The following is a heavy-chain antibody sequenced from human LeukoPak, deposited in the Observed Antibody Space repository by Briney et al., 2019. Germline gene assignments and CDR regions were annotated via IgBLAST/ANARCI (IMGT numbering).Heavy chain of an antibody. V-gene: IGHV4-39*07. Sequence: SETLSLTCTVSGGSISSSSYYWGWIRQPPGKGLEWIGSIYYSGSTYYNPSLKSRVTISVDTSKTQFSLKLSSVTAADTAVYYCARASITIFGVVSPGYFDYWGQGTLVTVSS. CDR1: GGSISSSSYY. J-gene: IGHJ4*02. CDR3: ARASITIFGVVSPGYFDY. D-gene: IGHD3-3*01. CDR2: IYYSGST.